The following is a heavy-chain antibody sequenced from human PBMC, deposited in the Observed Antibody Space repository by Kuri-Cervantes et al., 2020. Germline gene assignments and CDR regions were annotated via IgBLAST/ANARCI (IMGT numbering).Heavy chain of an antibody. V-gene: IGHV3-11*04. Sequence: GESLKISCAASGFTFSDYYMNWIRQAPGKGLEWVSYISGRDNTISYADSVKGRFTISRDNAKNSLYLQMNSLRAEDTAVYYCAREFPGTAVAGTEGALDIWGQGTKVTVSS. J-gene: IGHJ3*02. D-gene: IGHD6-19*01. CDR3: AREFPGTAVAGTEGALDI. CDR1: GFTFSDYY. CDR2: ISGRDNTI.